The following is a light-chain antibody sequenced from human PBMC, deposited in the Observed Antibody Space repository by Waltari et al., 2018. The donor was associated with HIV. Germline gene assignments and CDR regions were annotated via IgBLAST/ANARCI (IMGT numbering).Light chain of an antibody. CDR3: HQYGNTPWT. J-gene: IGKJ1*01. Sequence: EVVLTQSPGTLSLSPGDRGTLFCRASQNISNNYLAWFHQRPGQAPRLLIFGASTRATGTPDRFSGSGSGTDFSLTISRLETEDFAVFYCHQYGNTPWTFGLGTKVEIK. CDR2: GAS. V-gene: IGKV3-20*01. CDR1: QNISNNY.